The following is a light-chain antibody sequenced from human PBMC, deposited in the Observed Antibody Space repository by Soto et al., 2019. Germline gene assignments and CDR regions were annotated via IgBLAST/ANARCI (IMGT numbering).Light chain of an antibody. CDR1: QSVSSSY. Sequence: EIVLTQSPGTLSLSPGERATLSCRASQSVSSSYLAWYQQKPGQAPRLLIYGASSRATGIPDRFSGSGSGTDLTLTISRLEPEDFAVDYCQQYGSSPRVTFGLWTKVDIK. CDR3: QQYGSSPRVT. CDR2: GAS. V-gene: IGKV3-20*01. J-gene: IGKJ3*01.